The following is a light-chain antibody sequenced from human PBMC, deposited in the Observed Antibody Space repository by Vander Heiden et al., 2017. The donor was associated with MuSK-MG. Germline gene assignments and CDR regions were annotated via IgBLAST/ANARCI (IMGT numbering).Light chain of an antibody. CDR3: QSYDSSLSGYV. J-gene: IGLJ1*01. CDR1: SSNIGAGYD. CDR2: GNS. Sequence: QSVLTQPPSVSGAPGQRVIISCTGSSSNIGAGYDVHWYHQVPGTAPKLLIYGNSNRPSGVPDRFSGSKSVTSVSLAITGLQAEDEADYYCQSYDSSLSGYVFGPGTKVTVL. V-gene: IGLV1-40*01.